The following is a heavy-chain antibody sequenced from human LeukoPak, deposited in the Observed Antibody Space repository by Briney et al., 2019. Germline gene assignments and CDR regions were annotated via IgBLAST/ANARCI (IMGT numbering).Heavy chain of an antibody. CDR2: ISWNSGSI. J-gene: IGHJ4*02. V-gene: IGHV3-9*01. CDR1: GFTFDDYA. Sequence: PGGSLRLSCAASGFTFDDYAMHWVRQAPGKGLEWVSGISWNSGSIGYADSVKGRFTISRDNSKNTLYLQMNSLRAEDTAVYYCAKEPYGSGSFLGYWGQGTLVTVSS. D-gene: IGHD3-10*01. CDR3: AKEPYGSGSFLGY.